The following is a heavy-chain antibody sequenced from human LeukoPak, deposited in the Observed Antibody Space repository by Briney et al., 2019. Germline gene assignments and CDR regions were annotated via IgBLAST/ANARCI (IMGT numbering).Heavy chain of an antibody. CDR3: ARTTRVLKATVTSGFDY. V-gene: IGHV4-34*01. Sequence: SETLSLTCAVYGGSLSGYYWSWIRQPPGKGLEWIGEINHSGSTNYNPSLKSRVTISVDTSKNQFPLKLSSVTGADTAVYYCARTTRVLKATVTSGFDYWGQGTLVTVSS. D-gene: IGHD4-17*01. CDR2: INHSGST. CDR1: GGSLSGYY. J-gene: IGHJ4*02.